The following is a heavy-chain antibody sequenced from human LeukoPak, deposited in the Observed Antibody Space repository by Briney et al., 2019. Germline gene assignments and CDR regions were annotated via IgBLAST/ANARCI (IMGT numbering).Heavy chain of an antibody. J-gene: IGHJ4*02. CDR1: GYTFTSYY. CDR3: ARDVYQLLLGGSPRRPDY. D-gene: IGHD2-2*01. V-gene: IGHV1-46*01. Sequence: ASVKLSCKASGYTFTSYYMHWVRQAPGQGLEWMGIINPSGGSTSYAQKFQGRVTMTRDTSTSTVYMELSRLRSDDTAVYYCARDVYQLLLGGSPRRPDYWGQGTLVTVSS. CDR2: INPSGGST.